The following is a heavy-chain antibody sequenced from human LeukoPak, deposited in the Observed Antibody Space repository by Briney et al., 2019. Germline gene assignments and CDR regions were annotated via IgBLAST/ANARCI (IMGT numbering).Heavy chain of an antibody. CDR3: ARDDNWNDGVGFDY. D-gene: IGHD1-1*01. Sequence: GRSLRLSCAASGFTFSSYAMHWVRQAPGKGLEWVAVISYDGSNKYYADSVKGRFTISRDNSKNTLYLQMNSLRAEDTAVYYCARDDNWNDGVGFDYWGQGTLVTVSS. V-gene: IGHV3-30-3*01. J-gene: IGHJ4*02. CDR2: ISYDGSNK. CDR1: GFTFSSYA.